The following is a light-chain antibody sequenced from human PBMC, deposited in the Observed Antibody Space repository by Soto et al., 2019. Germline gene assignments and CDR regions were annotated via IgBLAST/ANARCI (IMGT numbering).Light chain of an antibody. J-gene: IGKJ3*01. V-gene: IGKV3-11*01. CDR3: QQRTNWHT. Sequence: EIVLTQSPATLSLSPGERATLSCRASQSVSNSLAWYQQRPCLAPRLLIYDASNRATGIPARFSVSGSGTDFTLTISSLESEAFALSFCQQRTNWHTFGPGTTVYIK. CDR1: QSVSNS. CDR2: DAS.